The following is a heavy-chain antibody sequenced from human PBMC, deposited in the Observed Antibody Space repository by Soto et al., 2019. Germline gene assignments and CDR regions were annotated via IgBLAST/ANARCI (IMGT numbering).Heavy chain of an antibody. CDR1: GFTFSSYS. D-gene: IGHD2-2*01. CDR2: ISSSSSYI. Sequence: GGSLRLSCAASGFTFSSYSMNWVRQAPGKGLEWVSSISSSSSYIYYADSVKGRFTISRDNAKNSLYLQMNSLRAEDTAVYYCARDLGKVVVPAASKGGFDYWGQGTLVTVSS. CDR3: ARDLGKVVVPAASKGGFDY. J-gene: IGHJ4*02. V-gene: IGHV3-21*01.